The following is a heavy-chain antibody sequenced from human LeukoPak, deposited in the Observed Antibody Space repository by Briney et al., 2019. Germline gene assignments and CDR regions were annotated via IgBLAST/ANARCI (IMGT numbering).Heavy chain of an antibody. D-gene: IGHD3-10*01. J-gene: IGHJ4*02. CDR2: IYHSGST. Sequence: PSETLSLTCAVSGGSISSGGYSWSWVRQPPGKGLEWIGYIYHSGSTYYNPSLKSRVTISVDRSKNQFSLKLSSVTAADTAVYYCARGEITMVRGGLDYWGQGTLVTVSS. CDR1: GGSISSGGYS. CDR3: ARGEITMVRGGLDY. V-gene: IGHV4-30-2*01.